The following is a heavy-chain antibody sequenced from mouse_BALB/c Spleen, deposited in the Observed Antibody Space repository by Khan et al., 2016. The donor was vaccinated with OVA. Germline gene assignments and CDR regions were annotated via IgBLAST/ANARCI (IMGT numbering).Heavy chain of an antibody. CDR2: INTHSGVP. CDR1: GYTFTTAG. CDR3: ARGGAAYYRDDGGAREY. J-gene: IGHJ4*01. D-gene: IGHD2-14*01. Sequence: QIQLVQSGPELKKPGETVRISCKASGYTFTTAGIQWVQKMPGKGLKWIGWINTHSGVPKYAEDFKGRFAFSLEISVSTTYLQITTLKNEDTATYFCARGGAAYYRDDGGAREYWGQGTSVTVSS. V-gene: IGHV9-4*02.